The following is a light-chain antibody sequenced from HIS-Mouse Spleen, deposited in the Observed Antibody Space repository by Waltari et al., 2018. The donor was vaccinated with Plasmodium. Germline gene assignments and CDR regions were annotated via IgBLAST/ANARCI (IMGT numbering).Light chain of an antibody. CDR3: QQYGSSPYT. J-gene: IGKJ2*01. CDR2: GAS. Sequence: EIVLTQSPGTLSLSPGERATLSCRASQSVSSSYLAWYQQKPGQAPRLLIYGASSRATVIPDRCSGSGSGTDFTLTISRLEPEDFAVYYCQQYGSSPYTFGQGTKLEIK. CDR1: QSVSSSY. V-gene: IGKV3-20*01.